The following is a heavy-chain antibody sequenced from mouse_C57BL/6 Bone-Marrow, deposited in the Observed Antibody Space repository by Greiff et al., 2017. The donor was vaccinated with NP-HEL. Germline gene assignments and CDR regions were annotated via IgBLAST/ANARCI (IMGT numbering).Heavy chain of an antibody. CDR1: GYTFTSYW. D-gene: IGHD3-2*02. Sequence: QVQLQQPGAELVRPGSSVKLSCKASGYTFTSYWMDWVKQRPGQGLEWIGNIYPSDSETHYNQKFKDKATLTVDKYSSTAYMQLSSPTSYDCAVYYCARRGWDYAMDYWGQGTSVTVSS. V-gene: IGHV1-61*01. CDR2: IYPSDSET. J-gene: IGHJ4*01. CDR3: ARRGWDYAMDY.